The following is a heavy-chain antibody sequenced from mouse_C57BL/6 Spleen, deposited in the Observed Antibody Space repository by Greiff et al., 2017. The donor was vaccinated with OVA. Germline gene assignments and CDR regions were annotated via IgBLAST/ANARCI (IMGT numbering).Heavy chain of an antibody. CDR2: INPNNGGT. D-gene: IGHD1-1*01. J-gene: IGHJ3*01. V-gene: IGHV1-22*01. CDR3: ARSRYGSNHEGFAY. Sequence: EVQLQQSGPELVKPGASVKMSCKASGYTFTDYNMHWVKQSHGKSPEWIGYINPNNGGTSYNQKFKGKATLTVNKSSSTAYMELRSLTSEDSAVYYCARSRYGSNHEGFAYWGQGTLVTVSA. CDR1: GYTFTDYN.